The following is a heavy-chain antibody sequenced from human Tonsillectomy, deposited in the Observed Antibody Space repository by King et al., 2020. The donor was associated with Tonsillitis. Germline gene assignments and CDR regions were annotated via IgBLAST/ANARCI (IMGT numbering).Heavy chain of an antibody. CDR2: INPSGGST. CDR1: GYTFTSYY. D-gene: IGHD4-23*01. CDR3: FFYGGNLGSFDY. V-gene: IGHV1-46*01. Sequence: VQLVESGAEVKKPGASVKVSCKASGYTFTSYYMHWVRQAPGQGLEWMGIINPSGGSTSYAQKFQGRVTMTRDTSTSTVYMELSSLRSEDTAVYYCFFYGGNLGSFDYWGQGTLVTVSS. J-gene: IGHJ4*02.